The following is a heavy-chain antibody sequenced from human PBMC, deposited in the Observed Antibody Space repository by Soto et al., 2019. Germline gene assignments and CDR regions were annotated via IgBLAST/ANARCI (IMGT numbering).Heavy chain of an antibody. CDR3: ARGSRCTNGVCFDSDFDY. D-gene: IGHD2-8*01. J-gene: IGHJ4*02. V-gene: IGHV3-33*01. Sequence: GGSLRLSCAASGVTFSSYVVHWFRQAPGKGLEWVAVIWYDGSNKYYADSVKGRFTISRDNSKNTLYLQMNSLRAEDTAVYYSARGSRCTNGVCFDSDFDYWGQGTLVTVSS. CDR1: GVTFSSYV. CDR2: IWYDGSNK.